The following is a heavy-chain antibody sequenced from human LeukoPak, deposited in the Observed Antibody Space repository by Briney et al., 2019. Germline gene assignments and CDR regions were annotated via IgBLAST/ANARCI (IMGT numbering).Heavy chain of an antibody. V-gene: IGHV3-7*03. Sequence: GGSLRLSCAASGFTYNSYWMSWVRQAPGKGLEWVANIKQDGSDKYYVESVKGRFTISRDNAKNSLYLQMSSLRGEDTAVYYCARRIRGAPTDYWGQGTLVTVSS. J-gene: IGHJ4*02. CDR1: GFTYNSYW. CDR2: IKQDGSDK. CDR3: ARRIRGAPTDY. D-gene: IGHD3-10*01.